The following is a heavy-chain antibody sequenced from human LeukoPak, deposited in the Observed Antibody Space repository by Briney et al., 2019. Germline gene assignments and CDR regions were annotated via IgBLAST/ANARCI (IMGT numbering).Heavy chain of an antibody. V-gene: IGHV3-23*01. D-gene: IGHD3-10*01. CDR2: INGGPDDNT. Sequence: PGGSLGLSCAASGFTFSSYGMSWVRQAPGKGLEWVSTINGGPDDNTYYADSVKGRFTISRDNSRNTLYLQMNSLGAEDTAIYFCAKDFAISLRFGEDYYGMDVWGQGTTVTVSS. CDR1: GFTFSSYG. CDR3: AKDFAISLRFGEDYYGMDV. J-gene: IGHJ6*02.